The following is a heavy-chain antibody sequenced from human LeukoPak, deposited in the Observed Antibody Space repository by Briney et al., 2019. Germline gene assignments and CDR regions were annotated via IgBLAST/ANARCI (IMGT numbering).Heavy chain of an antibody. D-gene: IGHD3-22*01. J-gene: IGHJ5*02. CDR1: GGSISSYY. CDR3: ARARDSRGYQFKGFDP. Sequence: SETLSLTCTVSGGSISSYYWSWIRQPPGKGLEWIGYIYYSGRTNYNPSLKSRVTISIDTSKNQFSLKLSSATAADTAVYYCARARDSRGYQFKGFDPWGQGTLVTVSS. V-gene: IGHV4-59*08. CDR2: IYYSGRT.